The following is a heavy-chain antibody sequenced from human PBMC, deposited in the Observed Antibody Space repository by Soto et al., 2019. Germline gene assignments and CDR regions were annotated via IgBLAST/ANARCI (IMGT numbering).Heavy chain of an antibody. CDR2: INNDGSEK. Sequence: EVQLVESGGDLVQPGGSLRLSCVASGFTFSPYWMSWVRQAPGKGLEWVATINNDGSEKYYAESVKGRFTISRDNAKDSLYLQLSSLRAEDTAIYYCARGSNQDYWGQGTLVGVSS. CDR1: GFTFSPYW. V-gene: IGHV3-7*03. CDR3: ARGSNQDY. D-gene: IGHD2-8*01. J-gene: IGHJ4*02.